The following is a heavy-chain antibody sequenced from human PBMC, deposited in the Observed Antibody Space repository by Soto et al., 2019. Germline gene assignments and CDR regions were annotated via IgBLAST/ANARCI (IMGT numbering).Heavy chain of an antibody. D-gene: IGHD1-26*01. V-gene: IGHV3-30-3*01. CDR3: ARDLGWELPGYYFDY. CDR2: ISYDGSNK. Sequence: GGSLRLSCAASGFTFSSYAMHWVRQAPGKGLEWVAVISYDGSNKYYADSVKGRFTISRDNSKNTLYLQMNSLRAEDTAVYYCARDLGWELPGYYFDYWGQGTLVTVSS. J-gene: IGHJ4*02. CDR1: GFTFSSYA.